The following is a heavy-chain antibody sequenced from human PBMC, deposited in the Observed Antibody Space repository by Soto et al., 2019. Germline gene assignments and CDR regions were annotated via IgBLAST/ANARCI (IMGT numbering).Heavy chain of an antibody. J-gene: IGHJ4*02. V-gene: IGHV3-23*01. CDR2: ISASGSST. CDR1: GFTFSTYA. CDR3: AKPGYAGSYGDSRGRDKYYIDY. D-gene: IGHD4-17*01. Sequence: EVQLLESGGGLVQPGGSLRLSCATSGFTFSTYAMSGVRQAPGKGLEWVSAISASGSSTYYAASVKGRFTISRDNSKKTLHLQMDSLRADDTAVYYCAKPGYAGSYGDSRGRDKYYIDYWGQGTLVTVSS.